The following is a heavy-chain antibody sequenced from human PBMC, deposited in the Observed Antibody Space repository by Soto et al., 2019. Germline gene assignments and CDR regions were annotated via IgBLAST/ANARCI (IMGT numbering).Heavy chain of an antibody. Sequence: QVQLVESGGGVVQPGRSLRLSCAASGFTFSAYAMHWVRQAPGKGLEWVAITSNDGNNRYHADSVKGRFTISRDNSKITLYLQMDSLSAEDTAVYYCARDRAPRLDGFKPEDFWGPGTLVTVSS. CDR3: ARDRAPRLDGFKPEDF. CDR1: GFTFSAYA. D-gene: IGHD5-12*01. J-gene: IGHJ4*02. CDR2: TSNDGNNR. V-gene: IGHV3-30-3*01.